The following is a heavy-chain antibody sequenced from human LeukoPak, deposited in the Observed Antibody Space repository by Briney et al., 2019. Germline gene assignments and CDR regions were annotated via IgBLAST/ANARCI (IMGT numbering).Heavy chain of an antibody. Sequence: ASVKVSCKASGYTFTSYGISWVRQAPGQGLEWMGIINPSGGSTSYAQKFQGRVTMTRDMSTSTVYMELSSLRSEDTAVYYCAITAYYYYYMDVWGKGTTVTVSS. CDR3: AITAYYYYYMDV. J-gene: IGHJ6*03. CDR2: INPSGGST. V-gene: IGHV1-46*01. D-gene: IGHD2-21*02. CDR1: GYTFTSYG.